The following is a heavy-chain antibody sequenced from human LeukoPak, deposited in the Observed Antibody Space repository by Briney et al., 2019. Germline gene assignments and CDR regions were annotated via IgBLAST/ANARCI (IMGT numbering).Heavy chain of an antibody. CDR2: IYTSGST. CDR3: ARGYGSGSGHWYFDV. J-gene: IGHJ2*01. D-gene: IGHD5-18*01. V-gene: IGHV4-61*02. CDR1: GDSIDNGVYC. Sequence: TPSETLSLTCTVSGDSIDNGVYCWTWIRQPAGKGLEWVGRIYTSGSTNSNPSLKTRVTLSVDTSKNQFSLKLSSVTTADTAVYYCARGYGSGSGHWYFDVWGRGTLVTVSS.